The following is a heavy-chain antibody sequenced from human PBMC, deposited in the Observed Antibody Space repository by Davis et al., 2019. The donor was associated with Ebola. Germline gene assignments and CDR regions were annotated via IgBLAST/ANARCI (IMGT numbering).Heavy chain of an antibody. D-gene: IGHD5-24*01. Sequence: GESLKISCGASGFTFSRHSMNWVRQAPGKGLEWIAFISSGGHDTYYADSVRGRFTISRDNAKNLLYLQLNRLRDEDTALYYCAKDAEDGSGNWFFDFRGRGALVTVSS. CDR1: GFTFSRHS. V-gene: IGHV3-48*02. CDR2: ISSGGHDT. CDR3: AKDAEDGSGNWFFDF. J-gene: IGHJ2*01.